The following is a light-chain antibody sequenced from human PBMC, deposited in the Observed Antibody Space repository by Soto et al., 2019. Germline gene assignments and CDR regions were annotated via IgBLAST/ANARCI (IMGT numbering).Light chain of an antibody. J-gene: IGKJ4*01. CDR3: QQYSVWPLT. CDR2: GAS. Sequence: DIVLTQSPATMSVSPGERAALSCRARQSVSNNLAWYQQKPVQPPRLLIFGASTRATGIPARFSGSGSEAESALTISTLQSEDCAVYYCQQYSVWPLTFGGGTKVEIK. V-gene: IGKV3D-15*01. CDR1: QSVSNN.